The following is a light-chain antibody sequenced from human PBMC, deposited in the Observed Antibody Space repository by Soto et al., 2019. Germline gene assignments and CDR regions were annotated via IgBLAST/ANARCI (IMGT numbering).Light chain of an antibody. J-gene: IGKJ3*01. CDR1: QSISSW. CDR3: QQYNSYLFT. CDR2: KAS. V-gene: IGKV1-5*03. Sequence: DIQMTQSPSTLSASVGDRVTITCRASQSISSWLAWYQQKPGKAPKLLIYKASSLESGVPSRFSASGSGTEFTLTISSLQPDDVATYYCQQYNSYLFTFGPGTKVDIK.